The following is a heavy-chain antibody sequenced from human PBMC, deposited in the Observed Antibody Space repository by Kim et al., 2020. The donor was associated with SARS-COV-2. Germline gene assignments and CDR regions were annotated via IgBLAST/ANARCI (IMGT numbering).Heavy chain of an antibody. CDR2: ISRDSNYI. CDR3: TKDYGDSVGAFDY. D-gene: IGHD4-17*01. V-gene: IGHV3-21*01. Sequence: GGSLRLSCAASGFTFSSYSMNWVRQAPGVGLKWVSSISRDSNYIYYADSVKGRFTVSRDNANNSLYLQMNSLRAEDTAVYYCTKDYGDSVGAFDYWGQGTLVTVSS. J-gene: IGHJ4*02. CDR1: GFTFSSYS.